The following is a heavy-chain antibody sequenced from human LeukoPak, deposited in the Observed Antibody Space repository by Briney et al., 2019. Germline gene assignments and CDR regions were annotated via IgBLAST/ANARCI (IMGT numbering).Heavy chain of an antibody. J-gene: IGHJ4*02. D-gene: IGHD1-26*01. CDR3: ARHGLRLVGASTIYFDN. CDR1: GGSITNNY. Sequence: SETLSLTCTVSGGSITNNYWSWIRQPPGKGLEWIGYIYSGGSTDYNPSLQSRVTISLDTSNNQFSLKLNSVTAADTAVYYCARHGLRLVGASTIYFDNWGQGILVTASS. V-gene: IGHV4-4*09. CDR2: IYSGGST.